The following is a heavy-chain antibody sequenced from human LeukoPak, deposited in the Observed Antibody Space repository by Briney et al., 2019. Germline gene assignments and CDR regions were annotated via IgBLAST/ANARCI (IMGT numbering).Heavy chain of an antibody. CDR3: ARDLEFPGNWFDP. V-gene: IGHV4-31*03. CDR2: IYYSGST. J-gene: IGHJ5*02. CDR1: GGSISSCGYY. D-gene: IGHD1-1*01. Sequence: SETLSLTRTVSGGSISSCGYYWSWIRQHPGKGLEWIGYIYYSGSTYYNPSLKSRVTISVDTSKNQFSLKLSSVTAADTAVYYCARDLEFPGNWFDPWGQGTLVTVSS.